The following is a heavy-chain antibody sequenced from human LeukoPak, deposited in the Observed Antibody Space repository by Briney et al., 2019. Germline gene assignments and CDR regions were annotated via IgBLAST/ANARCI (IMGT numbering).Heavy chain of an antibody. CDR3: ARGAVVVPAKVPLYGMDV. CDR2: IIPILGIA. V-gene: IGHV1-69*02. J-gene: IGHJ6*02. D-gene: IGHD2-2*01. Sequence: SVKVSCKASGGTFSSYTISWVRQAPGQGLEWMGRIIPILGIANYAQKFQGRVTITADKSTSTAYMELSSLRPEDTAVYYCARGAVVVPAKVPLYGMDVWGQGTTVTVSS. CDR1: GGTFSSYT.